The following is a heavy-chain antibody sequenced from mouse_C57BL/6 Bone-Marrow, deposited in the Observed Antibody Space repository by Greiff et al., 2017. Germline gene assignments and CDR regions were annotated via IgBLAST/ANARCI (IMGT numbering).Heavy chain of an antibody. Sequence: QVQLQQSGAELVKPGASVKLSCKASGYTFTSYWMHWVKQRPGQGLEWIGMIHPNSGSTNYNETFKSKATMTVDKSSSTAYMQLSSLTSEDSAVYYCAREKDGSLDYWGQGTTLTVSS. CDR1: GYTFTSYW. CDR2: IHPNSGST. V-gene: IGHV1-64*01. D-gene: IGHD1-1*01. J-gene: IGHJ2*01. CDR3: AREKDGSLDY.